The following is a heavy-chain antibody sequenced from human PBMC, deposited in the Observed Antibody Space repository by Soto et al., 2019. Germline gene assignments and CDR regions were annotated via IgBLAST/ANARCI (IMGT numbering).Heavy chain of an antibody. CDR2: IIPILGIA. CDR1: GGTFSSYT. J-gene: IGHJ6*03. D-gene: IGHD4-4*01. CDR3: ARRPRDSNYYMDV. Sequence: QVQLVQSGAEVKKPGSSVKVSCKASGGTFSSYTISWVRQAPGQGLEWMGRIIPILGIANYAQKFQGRVTITADKSTSTAYLELSSLRSEDTAVYYCARRPRDSNYYMDVWGKGPRSPSP. V-gene: IGHV1-69*02.